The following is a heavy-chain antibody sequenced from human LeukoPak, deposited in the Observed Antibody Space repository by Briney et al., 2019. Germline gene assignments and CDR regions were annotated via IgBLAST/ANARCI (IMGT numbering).Heavy chain of an antibody. CDR2: IYYSGST. V-gene: IGHV4-59*12. CDR3: ARDRRAGYSSGWYGVGNWFDP. D-gene: IGHD6-19*01. J-gene: IGHJ5*02. CDR1: GGSISSYY. Sequence: SETLSLTCTVSGGSISSYYWSWIRQPPGKGLEWIGYIYYSGSTNYNPSLKSRVTISVDTSKNQFSLKLSSVTAADTAVYYCARDRRAGYSSGWYGVGNWFDPWGQGTLVTVSS.